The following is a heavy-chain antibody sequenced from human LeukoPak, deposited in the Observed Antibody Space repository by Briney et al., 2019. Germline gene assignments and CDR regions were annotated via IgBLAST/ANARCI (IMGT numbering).Heavy chain of an antibody. CDR1: GGSISSGGYY. Sequence: SETLALTCTVSGGSISSGGYYWSWIRQHPGKDLEWIGYIYYSGSTYYNPSLKSRVTISVDTSKNQFSLKLSSVTAADTAVYYCARVLQLSLHDYWGQGTLVTVSS. CDR2: IYYSGST. CDR3: ARVLQLSLHDY. D-gene: IGHD5-18*01. J-gene: IGHJ4*02. V-gene: IGHV4-31*03.